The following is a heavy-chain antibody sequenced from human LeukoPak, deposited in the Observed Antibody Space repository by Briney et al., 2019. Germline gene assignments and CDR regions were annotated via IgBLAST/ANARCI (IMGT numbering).Heavy chain of an antibody. D-gene: IGHD6-13*01. CDR3: ATSIAAASYYGMDV. V-gene: IGHV4-59*01. CDR1: GGSISRYY. Sequence: SETLSLTCTVSGGSISRYYWSWIRQPPGKGLEWIGYVYYSGSTNYNPSLKSRVTISVDMSKNQFSLKLTSVTAADTAVYYCATSIAAASYYGMDVWGQGTTVTVSS. CDR2: VYYSGST. J-gene: IGHJ6*02.